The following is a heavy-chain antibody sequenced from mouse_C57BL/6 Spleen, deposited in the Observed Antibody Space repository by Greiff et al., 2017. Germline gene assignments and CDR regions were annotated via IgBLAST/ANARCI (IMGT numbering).Heavy chain of an antibody. CDR3: ARSPSYYYAMDY. CDR1: GYTFTSYW. CDR2: IDPSDSDT. Sequence: VQLQQPGAELVRPGSSVKLSCKASGYTFTSYWMHWVKQRPIQGLEWIGNIDPSDSDTHYNHKFKDKATLTEDKSSSTAYMQLSSLTSEDSAVYYCARSPSYYYAMDYWGQGTSVTVSS. V-gene: IGHV1-52*01. J-gene: IGHJ4*01.